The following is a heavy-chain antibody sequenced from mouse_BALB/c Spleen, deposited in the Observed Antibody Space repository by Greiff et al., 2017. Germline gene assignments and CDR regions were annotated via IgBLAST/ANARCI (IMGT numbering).Heavy chain of an antibody. CDR2: IWSGGST. CDR1: GFSLTSYG. V-gene: IGHV2-2*02. Sequence: VQRVESGPGLVQPSQSLSITCTVSGFSLTSYGVHWVRQSPGKGLEWLGVIWSGGSTDYNAAFISRLSISKDNSKSQVFFKMNSLQANDTAIYYCARNYYGNYDAMDYWGQGTSVAVSS. J-gene: IGHJ4*01. CDR3: ARNYYGNYDAMDY. D-gene: IGHD2-1*01.